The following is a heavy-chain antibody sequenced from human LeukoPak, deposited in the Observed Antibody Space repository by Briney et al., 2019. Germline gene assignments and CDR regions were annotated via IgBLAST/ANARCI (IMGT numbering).Heavy chain of an antibody. CDR3: AKKLPGASYYFDF. J-gene: IGHJ4*02. CDR2: IGSGGYT. V-gene: IGHV3-23*01. CDR1: GFTLSNYD. Sequence: GGSLRLSCIASGFTLSNYDMTWVRQTPGKGLEYVSSIGSGGYTFYAGSVKGRFSISRDISQNTVYLQMNRLRAEDTAMYFCAKKLPGASYYFDFWGQGTLVTVSS. D-gene: IGHD7-27*01.